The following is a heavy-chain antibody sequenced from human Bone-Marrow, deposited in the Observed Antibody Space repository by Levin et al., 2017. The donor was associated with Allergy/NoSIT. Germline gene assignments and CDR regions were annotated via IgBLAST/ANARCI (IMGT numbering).Heavy chain of an antibody. Sequence: GGSLRLSCVASGFSFSNYDMNWVRQTIGKGLEWVSAIDTAGDTYYPGSVKGRFTVSRENDKNSLYLQMNSLSAGDTGVYYCARTRVTVARWQRHFFELRGRGTVVTVSS. CDR1: GFSFSNYD. D-gene: IGHD5-12*01. CDR3: ARTRVTVARWQRHFFEL. J-gene: IGHJ2*01. CDR2: IDTAGDT. V-gene: IGHV3-13*04.